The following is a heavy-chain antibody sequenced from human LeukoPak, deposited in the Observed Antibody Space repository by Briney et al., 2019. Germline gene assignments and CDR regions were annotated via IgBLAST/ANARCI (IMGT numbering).Heavy chain of an antibody. V-gene: IGHV4-59*01. D-gene: IGHD4-17*01. CDR2: IYYSGST. J-gene: IGHJ4*02. CDR1: GGSISSYY. CDR3: AREGAVTFDY. Sequence: SETLSLTCTVSGGSISSYYWSWIRQPPGKGLEWIGYIYYSGSTNYNPSLKSQVTISVDTSKNQFSLKLSSVTAADTAMYYCAREGAVTFDYWGQGTLVTVSS.